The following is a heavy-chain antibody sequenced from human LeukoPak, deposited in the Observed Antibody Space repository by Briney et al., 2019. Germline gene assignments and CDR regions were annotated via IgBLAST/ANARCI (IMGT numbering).Heavy chain of an antibody. J-gene: IGHJ4*02. CDR2: IIPILGIA. CDR3: AKGDYDILTGYIDY. Sequence: SVKVSCKASGGTFSSYAISWVRQAPGQGLEWMGRIIPILGIANYAQKFQGRVTITADESTSTAYMELSSLRSEDTAVYYCAKGDYDILTGYIDYWGQGTLVTVSS. CDR1: GGTFSSYA. V-gene: IGHV1-69*04. D-gene: IGHD3-9*01.